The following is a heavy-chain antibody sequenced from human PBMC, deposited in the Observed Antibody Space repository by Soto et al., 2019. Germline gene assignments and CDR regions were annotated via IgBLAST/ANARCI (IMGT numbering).Heavy chain of an antibody. CDR1: GFAFSNYS. CDR3: ATGTLPKY. CDR2: ITRSSSTM. J-gene: IGHJ4*02. V-gene: IGHV3-48*01. Sequence: EVQLVESGGGLVQPGGSLRLSCAASGFAFSNYSMNWVRQATGKGLEWVSYITRSSSTMYYADSVKGRFTISRDNAKNSLDLQMNSLRAEDTALYYCATGTLPKYWGQGTLVTVSS.